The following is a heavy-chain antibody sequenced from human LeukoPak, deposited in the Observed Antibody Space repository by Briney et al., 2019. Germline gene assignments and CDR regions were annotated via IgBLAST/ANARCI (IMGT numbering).Heavy chain of an antibody. V-gene: IGHV4-61*02. CDR2: IYTSGST. J-gene: IGHJ4*02. Sequence: PSETLSLTCTVSGGSISSGSYSWSWIRQPAGKGLEWIGRIYTSGSTNYNPSLKSRVTISLDTSENHFSLKLSSVTAADTAVYYCARVTTGGYYNYWGQGTLVTVSS. D-gene: IGHD3-22*01. CDR1: GGSISSGSYS. CDR3: ARVTTGGYYNY.